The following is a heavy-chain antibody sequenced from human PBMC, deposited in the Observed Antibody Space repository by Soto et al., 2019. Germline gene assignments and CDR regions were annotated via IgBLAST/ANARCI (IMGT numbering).Heavy chain of an antibody. J-gene: IGHJ6*02. Sequence: SESLCLTFAVYGGSLSAHYWCWIRQSPGNGLGWIGEINHSGSTNYNPSLKSRVTISVDTSKNQFSLKLSSVTAADTAVYYCAVARGQRWLQSPYYGMDAWGQGTTVT. D-gene: IGHD5-12*01. CDR2: INHSGST. CDR3: AVARGQRWLQSPYYGMDA. V-gene: IGHV4-34*01. CDR1: GGSLSAHY.